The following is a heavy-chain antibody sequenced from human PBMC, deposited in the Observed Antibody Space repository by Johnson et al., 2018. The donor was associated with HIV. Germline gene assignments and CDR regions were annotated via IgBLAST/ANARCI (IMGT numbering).Heavy chain of an antibody. Sequence: EVQLVESGVGLIQPGGSLRLSCAASGFTVSTNYMSWVRQAPGKGLEWVSVIYSGGSTNYAESMEGRFTISRDNSKSTLYLQMNSLRVEDTAVYYCAKSPGKDYGGNSGAFDIWGQGTMVTVSS. CDR2: IYSGGST. V-gene: IGHV3-53*01. J-gene: IGHJ3*02. CDR1: GFTVSTNY. CDR3: AKSPGKDYGGNSGAFDI. D-gene: IGHD4-23*01.